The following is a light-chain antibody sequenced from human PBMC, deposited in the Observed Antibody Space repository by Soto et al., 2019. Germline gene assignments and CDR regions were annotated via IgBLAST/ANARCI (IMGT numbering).Light chain of an antibody. CDR1: QRIVSY. CDR3: QQSYSTPRT. Sequence: DIQMTQSPSSLSVSVGDRVTITCRASQRIVSYLNWYQQKLGKAPKLLIYIASNLQRGVPSRFSGSGSGTDFTLTISSLQPEAFATYDCQQSYSTPRTFGQGTKLEIK. J-gene: IGKJ2*02. V-gene: IGKV1-39*01. CDR2: IAS.